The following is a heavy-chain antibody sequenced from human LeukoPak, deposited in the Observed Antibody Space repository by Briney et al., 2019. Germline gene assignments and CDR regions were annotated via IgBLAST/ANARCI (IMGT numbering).Heavy chain of an antibody. D-gene: IGHD2-15*01. J-gene: IGHJ4*02. CDR1: GFTFSSDW. Sequence: GGSLRLSCAAPGFTFSSDWMSWVRQAPGKGLEWVANIKQDGSEKHYVDSVKGRFTISRDNAKNSLYLQMNSLRAEDTAVYYCARDQWWSDYWGQGTLVTVSS. CDR3: ARDQWWSDY. V-gene: IGHV3-7*01. CDR2: IKQDGSEK.